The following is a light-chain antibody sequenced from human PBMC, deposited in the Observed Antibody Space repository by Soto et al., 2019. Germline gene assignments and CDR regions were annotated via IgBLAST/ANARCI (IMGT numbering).Light chain of an antibody. V-gene: IGKV1-39*01. CDR2: AAS. Sequence: DIQVTQAASTLCASVGDTVTVTCRASQSVSGWLAWYQQKPGKAPKLLIYAASSLQSGVPSRFSGSGSGTDFTLTISSLQPEDFATYYCQQSYSTPPTFGQGTKVDIK. J-gene: IGKJ1*01. CDR1: QSVSGW. CDR3: QQSYSTPPT.